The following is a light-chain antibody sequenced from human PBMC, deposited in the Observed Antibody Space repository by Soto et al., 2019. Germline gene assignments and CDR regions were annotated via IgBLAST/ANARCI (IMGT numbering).Light chain of an antibody. CDR3: QQYYSTPRT. Sequence: DIVMTQSPDSLAVSLGERATINCKSSQSVLHSPTNNNYLAWYQKKPGQPPKLLIYWASTRESGVPDRFSGSGSGTDFTLTLNSLQAEDAAVYYCQQYYSTPRTFGQGTKVEIK. V-gene: IGKV4-1*01. CDR1: QSVLHSPTNNNY. CDR2: WAS. J-gene: IGKJ1*01.